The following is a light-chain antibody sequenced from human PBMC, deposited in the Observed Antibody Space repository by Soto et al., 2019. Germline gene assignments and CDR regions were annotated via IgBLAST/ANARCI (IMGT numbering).Light chain of an antibody. Sequence: QSVLTQPPSVSGAPGQGVTISCTGSSSSIGAGYDVHWYQQLPGAAPRVLIYGNNNRPSGVPDRFSGSKSGTSASLAITGLQAEDEADYYCQSYDSGLSGFVFGTGTKLTVL. J-gene: IGLJ1*01. CDR2: GNN. V-gene: IGLV1-40*01. CDR1: SSSIGAGYD. CDR3: QSYDSGLSGFV.